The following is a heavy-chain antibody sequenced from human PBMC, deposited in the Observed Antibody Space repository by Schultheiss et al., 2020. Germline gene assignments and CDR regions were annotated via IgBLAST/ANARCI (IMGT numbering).Heavy chain of an antibody. Sequence: GASLKISCKASGYTFTSYGISWVRQAPGQGLEWMGWINAYNGNTNYAQKLQGRVTMTTDTSTSTAYMELRSLRSDDTAVYYCAREGARRVVVPAVIKGLDYWGQGTLVTVSS. V-gene: IGHV1-18*01. CDR3: AREGARRVVVPAVIKGLDY. CDR1: GYTFTSYG. D-gene: IGHD2-2*01. CDR2: INAYNGNT. J-gene: IGHJ4*02.